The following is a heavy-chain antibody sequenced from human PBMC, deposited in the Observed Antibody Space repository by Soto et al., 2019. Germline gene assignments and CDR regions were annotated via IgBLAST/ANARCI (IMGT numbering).Heavy chain of an antibody. CDR3: ASSNSYGPRCFDY. CDR1: GGTFSSYA. V-gene: IGHV1-69*13. J-gene: IGHJ4*02. D-gene: IGHD5-18*01. CDR2: IIPIFGTA. Sequence: SVKVSCKASGGTFSSYAISWVRQAPGQGLEWMGGIIPIFGTANYAQKFQGRVTITADESTSTAYMELSSLRSEDTTVYYCASSNSYGPRCFDYWGQGTLVTVSS.